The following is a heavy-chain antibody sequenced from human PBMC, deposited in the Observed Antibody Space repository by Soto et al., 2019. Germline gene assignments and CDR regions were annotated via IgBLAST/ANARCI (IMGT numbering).Heavy chain of an antibody. CDR3: ARGVAAAASARYYGMDV. CDR2: MNPNSGNT. J-gene: IGHJ6*02. CDR1: GYTFTSYD. Sequence: ASVKVSCKASGYTFTSYDINWVRQATGQGLEWMGWMNPNSGNTGYAQKFQGRVTMTRNTSISTAYMELSSLRSEDTAVYYCARGVAAAASARYYGMDVWGQGTTVTVSS. D-gene: IGHD6-13*01. V-gene: IGHV1-8*01.